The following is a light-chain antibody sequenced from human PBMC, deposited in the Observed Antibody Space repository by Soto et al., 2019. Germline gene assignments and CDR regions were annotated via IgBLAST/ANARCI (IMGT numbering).Light chain of an antibody. Sequence: DIVMTQSPLSLPVTPGEPASISCRSSQSLLHSNGYNYLDWYLQKPGQSPQLLIYLGSNRASGVTDRFSGSGSGTDFTLEISRVEAEDVGVYYCMQTLQSWTFGQGTKVDIK. CDR3: MQTLQSWT. V-gene: IGKV2-28*01. CDR2: LGS. CDR1: QSLLHSNGYNY. J-gene: IGKJ1*01.